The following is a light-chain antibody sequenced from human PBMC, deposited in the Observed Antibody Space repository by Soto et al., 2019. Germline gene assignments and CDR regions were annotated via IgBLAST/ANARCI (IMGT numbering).Light chain of an antibody. J-gene: IGKJ4*01. CDR1: QTISTY. CDR3: QQTYNLPPT. Sequence: DIPLTQSPSSLSASVGDRVSITCRTSQTISTYLNWYHHRPGQAPKLLIYSISNLQSGVPSRFSGGGAGTEFTLTIRSLQPEDFGSYSCQQTYNLPPTFGGGTRVQIK. CDR2: SIS. V-gene: IGKV1-39*01.